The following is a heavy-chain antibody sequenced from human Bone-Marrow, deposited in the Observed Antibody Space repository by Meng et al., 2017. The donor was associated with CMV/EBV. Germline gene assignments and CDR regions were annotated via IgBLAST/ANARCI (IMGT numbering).Heavy chain of an antibody. Sequence: SETLSLTCTVSGGSVSSGSYYWSWIRQPPGKGLEWIGYIYYSGSTNYNPSLKSRVTISVDTSKNHFSLKLSSVTAADTAVYYCARSGRTNYQPGIAVAGARDPYYYYGMDVWGQGTTVTVSS. D-gene: IGHD6-19*01. CDR3: ARSGRTNYQPGIAVAGARDPYYYYGMDV. V-gene: IGHV4-61*03. CDR1: GGSVSSGSYY. CDR2: IYYSGST. J-gene: IGHJ6*02.